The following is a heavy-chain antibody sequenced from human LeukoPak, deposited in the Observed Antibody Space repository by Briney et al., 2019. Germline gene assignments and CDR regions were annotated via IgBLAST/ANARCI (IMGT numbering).Heavy chain of an antibody. J-gene: IGHJ4*02. CDR1: GFTFISYS. Sequence: GGSLRLSCAASGFTFISYSMNWVRQAPGKGLEWVSSISSSSSYIYYADSVKGRFTIYRDNAKNSLYLQMNSLRAEDTAVYYCARDLAERVYCYGRCDYWGQGTLVTVSS. CDR3: ARDLAERVYCYGRCDY. V-gene: IGHV3-21*01. D-gene: IGHD5-18*01. CDR2: ISSSSSYI.